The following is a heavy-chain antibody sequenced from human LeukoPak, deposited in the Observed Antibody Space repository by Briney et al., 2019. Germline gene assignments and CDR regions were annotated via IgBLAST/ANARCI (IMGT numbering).Heavy chain of an antibody. CDR3: ARRIGSGWYDY. CDR2: INPGDSDT. CDR1: GYSFTSYR. D-gene: IGHD6-19*01. J-gene: IGHJ4*02. V-gene: IGHV5-51*01. Sequence: GESLKISCKGSGYSFTSYRIGWERQMPGKGLEWLGIINPGDSDTRYSPSFQGQVTISADKSISTANLQWSSLKASDTAMYYCARRIGSGWYDYWGQGTLVTVSS.